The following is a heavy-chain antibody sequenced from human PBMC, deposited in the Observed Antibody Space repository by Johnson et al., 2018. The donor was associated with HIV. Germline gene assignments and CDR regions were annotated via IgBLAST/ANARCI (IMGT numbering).Heavy chain of an antibody. CDR2: IRYDGSNK. CDR1: GFSFSSYG. CDR3: AKDFGYPRPRDAFDI. D-gene: IGHD5-12*01. Sequence: QVQLVEYGGGVVQPGGSLRLSCAASGFSFSSYGMHWVRQAPGKGLEWVAFIRYDGSNKYYADSVKGRFTISRDNSKNTLYLQMNSLRAEDTAVYYCAKDFGYPRPRDAFDIWGQGTMVTVSS. V-gene: IGHV3-30*02. J-gene: IGHJ3*02.